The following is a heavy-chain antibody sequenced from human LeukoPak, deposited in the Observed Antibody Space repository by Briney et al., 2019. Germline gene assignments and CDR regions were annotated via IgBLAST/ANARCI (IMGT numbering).Heavy chain of an antibody. CDR1: GFTFSSYE. CDR3: TTDHVGATVEFDS. V-gene: IGHV3-48*03. J-gene: IGHJ4*02. CDR2: ISSSGSSV. D-gene: IGHD1-26*01. Sequence: GGSLRLSCAASGFTFSSYEMNWVRQAPGEGLEWISYISSSGSSVKYADSVKGRFTISRDNAKNSLYLQMDSLRAEDTAVYYCTTDHVGATVEFDSWGQGTLVTVSS.